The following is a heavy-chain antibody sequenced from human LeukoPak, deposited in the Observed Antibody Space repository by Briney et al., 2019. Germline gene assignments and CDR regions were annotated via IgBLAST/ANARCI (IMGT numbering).Heavy chain of an antibody. V-gene: IGHV4-59*01. CDR1: GGSISSYY. CDR3: ARGLPGYTYGPFDF. J-gene: IGHJ4*02. CDR2: IYYSGST. Sequence: SETLSLTCTVSGGSISSYYWSWIRQPPGKGLEWIGDIYYSGSTNYSPSLKSRVIISVDTSKNQFSLNLSSVTAADTAVYYCARGLPGYTYGPFDFWRRGTLVTVSS. D-gene: IGHD5-18*01.